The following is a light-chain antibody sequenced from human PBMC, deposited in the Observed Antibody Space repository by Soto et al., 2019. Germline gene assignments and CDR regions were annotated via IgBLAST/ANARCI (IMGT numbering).Light chain of an antibody. CDR3: SSFTTSYFYV. J-gene: IGLJ1*01. CDR2: GVT. CDR1: GSDSGAYNY. V-gene: IGLV2-14*01. Sequence: HSVLTKPASVSGSPGQSITISCTGSGSDSGAYNYVSWYQQHPGKAPKLLIHGVTRRPSGVSSRFSASKSAYTASLTISGLQAEDEANYYCSSFTTSYFYVFGPGTKVTVL.